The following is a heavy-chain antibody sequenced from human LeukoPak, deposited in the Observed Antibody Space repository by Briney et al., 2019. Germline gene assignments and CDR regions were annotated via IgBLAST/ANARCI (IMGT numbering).Heavy chain of an antibody. J-gene: IGHJ4*02. V-gene: IGHV7-4-1*02. CDR2: INTNTGNP. D-gene: IGHD3-10*01. CDR1: GYTFTSYA. Sequence: ASVKASCKASGYTFTSYAMNWVRQAPGQGLEWMGWINTNTGNPTYAQGFTGRFVFSLDTSVSTAYLQISSLKAEDTAVYYCARVGAGSGSYYKGPDYWGQGTLVTVSS. CDR3: ARVGAGSGSYYKGPDY.